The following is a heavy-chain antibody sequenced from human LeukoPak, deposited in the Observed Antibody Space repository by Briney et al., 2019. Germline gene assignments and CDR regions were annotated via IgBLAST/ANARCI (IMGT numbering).Heavy chain of an antibody. Sequence: PGESLKISCQGSESRFATYWIAWLRQMPGKGLEWMGIIYPSDSDTRYSPSFQGQVTISADKSIKTAYLQWSSLKASDTAMYYCARPLQGIVGATGFDYWGQGTLVTVSS. D-gene: IGHD1-26*01. J-gene: IGHJ4*02. V-gene: IGHV5-51*01. CDR2: IYPSDSDT. CDR1: ESRFATYW. CDR3: ARPLQGIVGATGFDY.